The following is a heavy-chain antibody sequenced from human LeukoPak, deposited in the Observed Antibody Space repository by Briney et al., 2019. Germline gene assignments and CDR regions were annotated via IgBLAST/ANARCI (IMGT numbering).Heavy chain of an antibody. V-gene: IGHV1-2*02. Sequence: ASMKVSCKASGYTFSDYYIYWVRQAPGQGLEWMGWINPKSGGPHYAQKFQGRVIMTRDTSINTGYMDLSRLRSDDTAVYYCAKGLRHFDWLSPFDYWGQGTLVTVSS. CDR3: AKGLRHFDWLSPFDY. J-gene: IGHJ4*02. D-gene: IGHD3-9*01. CDR1: GYTFSDYY. CDR2: INPKSGGP.